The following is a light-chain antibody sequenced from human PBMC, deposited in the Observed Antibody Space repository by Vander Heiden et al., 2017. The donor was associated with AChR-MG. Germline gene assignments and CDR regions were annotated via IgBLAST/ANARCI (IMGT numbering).Light chain of an antibody. J-gene: IGKJ5*01. CDR2: DAS. CDR1: QSVSSY. Sequence: DIVLTQSPATLSSSPGERATLSCRASQSVSSYLAWYQQKPGQAPRLLIYDASNRATGIPARFSGSGSGTDFTLTISSLEPEDFAVYYCQQRSNWSTFGQGTRLEIK. CDR3: QQRSNWST. V-gene: IGKV3-11*01.